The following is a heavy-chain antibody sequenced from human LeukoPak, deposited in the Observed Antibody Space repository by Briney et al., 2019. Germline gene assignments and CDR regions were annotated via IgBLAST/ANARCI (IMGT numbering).Heavy chain of an antibody. V-gene: IGHV4-59*01. J-gene: IGHJ6*04. CDR1: GGSISSYY. CDR3: ARDKGYCSSTSCDSDYGMDV. Sequence: PSETLSLTCTVSGGSISSYYWSWIRQPPGKGLEWIGYIYYSGSTNYNPSLKSRVTISVDTSKNQFPLKLSSVTAADTAVYYCARDKGYCSSTSCDSDYGMDVWGKGTTVTVSS. D-gene: IGHD2-2*01. CDR2: IYYSGST.